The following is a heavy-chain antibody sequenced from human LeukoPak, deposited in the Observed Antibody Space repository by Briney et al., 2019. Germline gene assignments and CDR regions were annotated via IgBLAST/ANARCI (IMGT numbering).Heavy chain of an antibody. Sequence: GESLKISCKGSGYSFTSYWIGWVRQMPGKGLEWMGIICPDDSDTRYSPSFQGQVTISADNSISTAYLQWSSLKASDTAMYYCARRYCSGGNCYSGFDYWGQGTLVTVSS. V-gene: IGHV5-51*01. J-gene: IGHJ4*02. CDR1: GYSFTSYW. D-gene: IGHD2-15*01. CDR2: ICPDDSDT. CDR3: ARRYCSGGNCYSGFDY.